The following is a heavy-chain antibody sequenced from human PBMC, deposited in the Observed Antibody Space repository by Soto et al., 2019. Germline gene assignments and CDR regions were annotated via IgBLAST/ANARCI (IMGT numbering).Heavy chain of an antibody. Sequence: QVQLVESGGGVVQPGRSLRLSCAASGFTFSSYGMHWVRQAPGKGLEWVAVIWYDGSNKYYADSVKGRFTISRDNSKNTLYLQMNSLRAEDTAVYYCARENPGYCSGGSCYPGVPPPDYWGQGTLVTVSS. CDR3: ARENPGYCSGGSCYPGVPPPDY. CDR1: GFTFSSYG. D-gene: IGHD2-15*01. CDR2: IWYDGSNK. J-gene: IGHJ4*02. V-gene: IGHV3-33*01.